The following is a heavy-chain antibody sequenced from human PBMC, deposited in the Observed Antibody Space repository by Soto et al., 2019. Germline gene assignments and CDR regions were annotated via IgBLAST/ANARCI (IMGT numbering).Heavy chain of an antibody. Sequence: SSETLSLTCTVSGGSISSSSYYWGWIRQPPGKGLEWIGSIYYSGSTYYNPSLKSRVTISVDTSKNQFSLKLSSVTAADTAVYYCARLRAERITMVRGVISYYYYYGMDVWGQGTTVTVSS. J-gene: IGHJ6*02. V-gene: IGHV4-39*01. D-gene: IGHD3-10*01. CDR2: IYYSGST. CDR3: ARLRAERITMVRGVISYYYYYGMDV. CDR1: GGSISSSSYY.